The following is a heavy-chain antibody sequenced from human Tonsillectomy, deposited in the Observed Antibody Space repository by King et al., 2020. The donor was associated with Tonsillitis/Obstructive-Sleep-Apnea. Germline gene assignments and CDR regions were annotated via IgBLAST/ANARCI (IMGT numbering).Heavy chain of an antibody. V-gene: IGHV4-39*01. J-gene: IGHJ6*03. CDR1: GGSISSSSYY. Sequence: QLQESGPGLVKPSETLSLTCTVSGGSISSSSYYWGWIRQPPGKGLEWIVSIYYSGSTYYNPSLKSRVTISVDTSKNQFSLKLSSVTAADTAVYYCARPDYYYYYMDVWGKGTTVTVSS. CDR2: IYYSGST. CDR3: ARPDYYYYYMDV.